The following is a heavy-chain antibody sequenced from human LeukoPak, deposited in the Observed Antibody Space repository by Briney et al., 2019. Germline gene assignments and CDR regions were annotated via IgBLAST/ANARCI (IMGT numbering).Heavy chain of an antibody. CDR2: IIPIFGTA. V-gene: IGHV1-69*05. Sequence: SVKVSCKASGGTFSSYAISWVRQAPGQGLEWMGGIIPIFGTANYAQKFQGRVTITTDESTSTAYMELSSLRSEATAVYYCARGARDYDILTGLSPWRQGPLVTVSS. CDR1: GGTFSSYA. CDR3: ARGARDYDILTGLSP. D-gene: IGHD3-9*01. J-gene: IGHJ5*02.